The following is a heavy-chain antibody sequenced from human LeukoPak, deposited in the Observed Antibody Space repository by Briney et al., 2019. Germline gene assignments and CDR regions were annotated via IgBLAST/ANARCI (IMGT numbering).Heavy chain of an antibody. CDR2: IIPIFGTA. V-gene: IGHV1-69*13. D-gene: IGHD6-19*01. CDR1: GYTFTGYY. J-gene: IGHJ4*02. CDR3: ARESGWQWLGYYFDY. Sequence: SVKVSCKASGYTFTGYYMHWVRQAPGQGLEWMGGIIPIFGTANYAQKFQGRVTITADESTSTAYMELSSLRSEDTAVYYCARESGWQWLGYYFDYWGQGTLVTVSS.